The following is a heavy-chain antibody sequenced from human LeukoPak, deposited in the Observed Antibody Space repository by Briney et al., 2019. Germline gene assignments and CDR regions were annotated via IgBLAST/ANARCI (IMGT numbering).Heavy chain of an antibody. CDR3: ARWSGSVTARNYYYYMDV. CDR2: INPSGGST. CDR1: GYTFTSYY. Sequence: ASVKVSCKTSGYTFTSYYMHWVRQAPGQGLEWMGIINPSGGSTSYAQKFRGKVTLTRDTSTNTVYMELSSLRSDDAAVYYCARWSGSVTARNYYYYMDVWGEGTTVTVSS. V-gene: IGHV1-46*01. J-gene: IGHJ6*03. D-gene: IGHD6-6*01.